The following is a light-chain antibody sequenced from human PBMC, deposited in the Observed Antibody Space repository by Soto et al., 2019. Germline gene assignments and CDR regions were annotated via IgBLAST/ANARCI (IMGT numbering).Light chain of an antibody. Sequence: EIVLTQSPATLSLSPGETATLSCRASQTVSSYLAWFQQKPGQPPRLLIYDASIKAPGIPARFSGSASGTDFTLTISRLEPEDSAVYYCHQRSNWPKTFGQGTKVEIK. CDR2: DAS. CDR3: HQRSNWPKT. V-gene: IGKV3-11*01. J-gene: IGKJ1*01. CDR1: QTVSSY.